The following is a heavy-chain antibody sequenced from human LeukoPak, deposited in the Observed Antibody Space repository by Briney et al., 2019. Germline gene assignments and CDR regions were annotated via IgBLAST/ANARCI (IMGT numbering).Heavy chain of an antibody. CDR3: TRDLGLRRMI. D-gene: IGHD6-25*01. CDR1: GLSLSSNN. Sequence: PGGSLRLSCAASGLSLSSNNMHWVRQTPGGGLEWLSYISAGSGTVFSADSVKGRFTISRDNASESLSLQMNSLRVEDTAVYYCTRDLGLRRMIWGRGTLVIVSS. CDR2: ISAGSGTV. J-gene: IGHJ2*01. V-gene: IGHV3-48*04.